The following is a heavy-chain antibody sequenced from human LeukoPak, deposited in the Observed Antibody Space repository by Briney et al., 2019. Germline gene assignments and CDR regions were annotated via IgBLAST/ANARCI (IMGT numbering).Heavy chain of an antibody. CDR1: GGSISSSNW. D-gene: IGHD2-2*01. CDR3: AREPGSIVVVPAAYDY. V-gene: IGHV4-4*02. CDR2: IYHSGST. Sequence: PSETLFLTCAVSGGSISSSNWWSWVRQPPGKGLEWIGEIYHSGSTNYNPSLKSRVTISVDKSKNQFSLKLSSVTAADTAVYYCAREPGSIVVVPAAYDYWGQGTLVTVSS. J-gene: IGHJ4*02.